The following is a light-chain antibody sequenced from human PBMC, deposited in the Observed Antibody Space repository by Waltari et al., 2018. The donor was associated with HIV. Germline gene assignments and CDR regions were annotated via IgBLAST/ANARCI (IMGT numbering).Light chain of an antibody. CDR3: AAWDNSLSVLGV. Sequence: QSVLTQTPSASGTPGQRVTISCSGSSSNIGSNYVYWYQQLPGTAPNLLILRNNQRPSGVPDRFSGSKSGTSASLAISGLRSEDEADYYCAAWDNSLSVLGVFGGGTKLTVL. J-gene: IGLJ2*01. CDR2: RNN. CDR1: SSNIGSNY. V-gene: IGLV1-47*01.